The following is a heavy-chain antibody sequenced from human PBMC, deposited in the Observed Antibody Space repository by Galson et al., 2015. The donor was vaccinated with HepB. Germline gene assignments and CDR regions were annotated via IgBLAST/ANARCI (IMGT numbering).Heavy chain of an antibody. CDR3: ARGTGNYDYIWGNYRPFDY. V-gene: IGHV4-59*13. D-gene: IGHD3-16*02. CDR1: GGSISSYY. Sequence: SETLSLTCIVSGGSISSYYWSWIRQPPGKGLEWIGYIYYSGSTTYNPSLKSRITISIDTSKNQFSLNLSSVTAADTAVYYCARGTGNYDYIWGNYRPFDYWGQGTLVTVSS. CDR2: IYYSGST. J-gene: IGHJ4*02.